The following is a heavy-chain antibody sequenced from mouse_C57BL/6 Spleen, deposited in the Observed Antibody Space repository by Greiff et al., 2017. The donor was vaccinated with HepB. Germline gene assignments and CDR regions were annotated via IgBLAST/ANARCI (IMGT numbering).Heavy chain of an antibody. J-gene: IGHJ4*01. CDR1: GYTFTDYY. V-gene: IGHV1-26*01. CDR2: IHPNNGGT. D-gene: IGHD1-1*01. CDR3: AKVTTGYAMDY. Sequence: EVQLQQSGPELVKPGASVKISCKASGYTFTDYYMNWVKQSHGKSLEWIGDIHPNNGGTSYNQKFKGKATLTVDKSSSTAYMELSSLTSEDSAVYYCAKVTTGYAMDYWGQGTSVTVSS.